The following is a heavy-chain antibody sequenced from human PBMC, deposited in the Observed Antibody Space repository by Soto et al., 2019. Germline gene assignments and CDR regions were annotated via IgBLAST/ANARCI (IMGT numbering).Heavy chain of an antibody. CDR3: ARRARPDFYYMDV. CDR1: GFTLSGYA. D-gene: IGHD6-6*01. CDR2: ISSNGVGT. Sequence: EVQLAESGGGLAQPGGSLRLSCAASGFTLSGYAMDWVRQAPGKGLEYVSGISSNGVGTYYANSVQGRFTISRDNSKNTVYLQMGCLRPEDMAVYYCARRARPDFYYMDVWGKGTTVTVS. J-gene: IGHJ6*03. V-gene: IGHV3-64*01.